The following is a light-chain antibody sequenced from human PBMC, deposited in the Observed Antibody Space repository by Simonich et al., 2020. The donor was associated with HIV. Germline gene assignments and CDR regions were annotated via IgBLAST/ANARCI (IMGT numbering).Light chain of an antibody. CDR3: HQYGSSLHT. J-gene: IGKJ2*01. CDR2: GAS. V-gene: IGKV3-15*01. CDR1: QSVSSN. Sequence: EIVMTQSPATLSVSPGERATLSCRASQSVSSNLAWYQQKPGQAPRLLIYGASPRATGIPARFSGSGSGTDFTLTISRLEPEDFAVYYCHQYGSSLHTFGQGTKLEIK.